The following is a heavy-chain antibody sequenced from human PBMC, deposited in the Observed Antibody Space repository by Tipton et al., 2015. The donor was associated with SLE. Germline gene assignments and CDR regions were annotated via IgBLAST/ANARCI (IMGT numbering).Heavy chain of an antibody. J-gene: IGHJ3*02. CDR3: ARGNQIAVAGAFDI. Sequence: PGLVKPSETLSLTCTVSGGPISSYYWSWIRQPPGKGLEWIGYIYYSGSTNYNPSLKSRVTISVDTSKNQFSLKLSSVTAADTAVYYCARGNQIAVAGAFDIWGQGTMVTVSS. CDR1: GGPISSYY. CDR2: IYYSGST. D-gene: IGHD6-19*01. V-gene: IGHV4-59*01.